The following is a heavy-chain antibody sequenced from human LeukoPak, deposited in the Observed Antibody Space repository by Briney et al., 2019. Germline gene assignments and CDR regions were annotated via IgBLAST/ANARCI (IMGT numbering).Heavy chain of an antibody. Sequence: GGSLRLSCAASGFTFEKFSMSWVRQTPGKRLEWLANINQDGSKKNYVDSVKGRFTISRDNAKNSLYLQMNSLRAEDTAVYYCVIEGEIFFGYFYWGQGTLVTVSS. J-gene: IGHJ4*02. CDR1: GFTFEKFS. CDR2: INQDGSKK. V-gene: IGHV3-7*01. CDR3: VIEGEIFFGYFY. D-gene: IGHD5-18*01.